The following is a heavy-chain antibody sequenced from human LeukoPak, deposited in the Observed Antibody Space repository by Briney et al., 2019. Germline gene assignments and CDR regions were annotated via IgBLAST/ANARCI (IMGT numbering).Heavy chain of an antibody. J-gene: IGHJ4*02. CDR3: ARVRGGY. D-gene: IGHD3-16*01. Sequence: PGGSLRLSCAXXGXXXXXXXXXXXXXAXXXGLEWVXYISVXGSTXHYADXVKGRFTVSRDNAKNSLYLQMNTLRDEDTAVYYCARVRGGYWGQGTLVTVSS. V-gene: IGHV3-48*02. CDR2: ISVXGSTX. CDR1: GXXXXXXX.